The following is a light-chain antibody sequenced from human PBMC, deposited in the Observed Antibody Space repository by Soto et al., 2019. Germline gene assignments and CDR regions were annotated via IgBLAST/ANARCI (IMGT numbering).Light chain of an antibody. Sequence: IVLTQSPATLSLSPGERATLSCRTSQSVSNFLVWYQQKPGQAPRLLIYDASKTATGIPARFSGSGSGTGFTLRISNLEPEDFAVYYCQQRANWPITFGLGTRLEIK. J-gene: IGKJ5*01. CDR2: DAS. V-gene: IGKV3-11*01. CDR3: QQRANWPIT. CDR1: QSVSNF.